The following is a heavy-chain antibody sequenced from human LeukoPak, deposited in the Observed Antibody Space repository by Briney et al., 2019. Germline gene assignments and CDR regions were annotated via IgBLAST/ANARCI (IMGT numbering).Heavy chain of an antibody. D-gene: IGHD3-9*01. J-gene: IGHJ4*02. CDR1: GFTFSNAW. Sequence: PGGSLRLSCAASGFTFSNAWMSWVRQAPGKGLEWVGHIKSKTDGGTTDYAAPVKGRFTISRDDSKNTLYLQMNSLETEDTAVYYCTTDLGSLRYFDWSRVCWGQGTLVTVSS. CDR2: IKSKTDGGTT. V-gene: IGHV3-15*01. CDR3: TTDLGSLRYFDWSRVC.